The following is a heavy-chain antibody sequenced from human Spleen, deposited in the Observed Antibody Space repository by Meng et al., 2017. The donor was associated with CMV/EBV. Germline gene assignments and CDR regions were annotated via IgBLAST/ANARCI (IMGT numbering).Heavy chain of an antibody. J-gene: IGHJ6*02. CDR1: GFTFSDYY. Sequence: GESLKISCAASGFTFSDYYMSWIRQAPGKGLEWVSDISSSGSTIYYTDSVKGRFTISRDNAKNSLYLQMNSLRVEDTAVYYCARDNHGFGELREDVWGQGTTVTVSS. CDR2: ISSSGSTI. CDR3: ARDNHGFGELREDV. D-gene: IGHD3-10*01. V-gene: IGHV3-11*04.